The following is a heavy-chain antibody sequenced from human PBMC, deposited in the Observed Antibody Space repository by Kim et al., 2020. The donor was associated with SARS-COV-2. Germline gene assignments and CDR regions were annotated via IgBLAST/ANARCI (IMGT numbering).Heavy chain of an antibody. V-gene: IGHV3-48*03. CDR2: ISSSGTTI. CDR1: GFTFSSYE. CDR3: ARESGSRDWFDP. Sequence: GGSLRLSCPASGFTFSSYEMNWVRQAPGKGLEWVSSISSSGTTIYYADSVKGRFTTSRDNAKNSLFLQMNSLRAEDTAVYYCARESGSRDWFDPWGQGTVVTVSS. D-gene: IGHD3-10*01. J-gene: IGHJ5*02.